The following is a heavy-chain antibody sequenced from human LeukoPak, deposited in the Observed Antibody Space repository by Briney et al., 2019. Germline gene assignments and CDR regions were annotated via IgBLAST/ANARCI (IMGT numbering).Heavy chain of an antibody. J-gene: IGHJ4*02. Sequence: ASVKVSCKASGYTFTGYYMHWVRQAPGQGLEWMGWINPNSGGTNYAQKFQGRVTMTRDTSISTAYMELSRLRSDDTAVYYCAREGPIVLMVYVLDYWGQGTLVTVSS. V-gene: IGHV1-2*02. CDR3: AREGPIVLMVYVLDY. CDR2: INPNSGGT. D-gene: IGHD2-8*01. CDR1: GYTFTGYY.